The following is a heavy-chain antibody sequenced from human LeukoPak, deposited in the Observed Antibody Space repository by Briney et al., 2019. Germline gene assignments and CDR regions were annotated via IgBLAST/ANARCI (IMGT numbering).Heavy chain of an antibody. D-gene: IGHD6-19*01. CDR3: ARTHSSFDY. Sequence: PGGSLRLSCAVSGFTFSSYWMHWVRQAPGKGLVWVSRINNDGSTTAYADSVKGRFTISRDNTKNTLYLQMNSLRAEDTAVYYCARTHSSFDYWGQGTLVTVSS. CDR2: INNDGSTT. CDR1: GFTFSSYW. V-gene: IGHV3-74*01. J-gene: IGHJ4*02.